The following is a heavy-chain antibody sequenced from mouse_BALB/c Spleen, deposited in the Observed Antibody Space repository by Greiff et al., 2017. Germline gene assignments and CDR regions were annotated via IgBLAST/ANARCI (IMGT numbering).Heavy chain of an antibody. CDR1: GYTFTSYW. J-gene: IGHJ2*01. CDR3: TRAFDY. V-gene: IGHV1-55*01. Sequence: VQLQQSGAELAKPGASVKMSCKASGYTFTSYWMHWVKQRPGQGLEWIGNIYPGSGSTNYDEKVKSKATLTVDTSSSTAYMQLSSLTSEDSAVYYCTRAFDYWGQGTTLTVSS. CDR2: IYPGSGST.